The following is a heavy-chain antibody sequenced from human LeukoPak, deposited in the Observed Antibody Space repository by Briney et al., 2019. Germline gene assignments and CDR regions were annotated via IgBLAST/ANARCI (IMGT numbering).Heavy chain of an antibody. V-gene: IGHV5-10-1*01. CDR1: GYNFRSYW. Sequence: GESLRISCKGSGYNFRSYWINWVRQMPGKGLEWMGTIDPSDSYTDYSPSFQGHVTITADKSINTAHLQWSSLRASDTAIYYCARSKAVDFWGQGTLVTVSS. CDR2: IDPSDSYT. J-gene: IGHJ4*02. CDR3: ARSKAVDF.